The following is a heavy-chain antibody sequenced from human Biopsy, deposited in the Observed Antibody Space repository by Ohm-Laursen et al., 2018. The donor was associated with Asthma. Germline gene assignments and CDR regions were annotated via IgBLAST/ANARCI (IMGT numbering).Heavy chain of an antibody. D-gene: IGHD5-12*01. Sequence: SQTLSLTWTVSGGSISGFYWSWIRQPPGKGLEWIAYIFYSGATNYNPALKSRVAQSIDTSKSQFSLRLNSLSAADTAVYYCARGTIVAGIDYWGRGTLVTVSS. CDR3: ARGTIVAGIDY. CDR2: IFYSGAT. V-gene: IGHV4-59*01. CDR1: GGSISGFY. J-gene: IGHJ4*02.